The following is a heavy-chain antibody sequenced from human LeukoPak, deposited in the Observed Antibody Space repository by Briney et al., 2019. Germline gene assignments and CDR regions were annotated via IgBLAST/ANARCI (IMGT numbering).Heavy chain of an antibody. V-gene: IGHV1-69*13. CDR1: GYTFTSYG. J-gene: IGHJ4*02. Sequence: SVKVSCKASGYTFTSYGISWVRQAPGQGLEWMGGIIPIFGTANYAQKLQGRVTITADESTSTAYMELSSLRSEDTAVYYCARARRFMATVANFDYWGQGTLVTVSS. CDR2: IIPIFGTA. CDR3: ARARRFMATVANFDY. D-gene: IGHD4-23*01.